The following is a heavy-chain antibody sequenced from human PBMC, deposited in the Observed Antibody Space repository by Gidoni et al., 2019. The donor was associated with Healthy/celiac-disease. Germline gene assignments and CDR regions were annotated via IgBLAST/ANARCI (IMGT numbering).Heavy chain of an antibody. Sequence: QVQLVESGGGVVQPWRSLRLSCAASGFPFSSYGMHWVRQAPGKGLEWVAVIWYDGSNKYYADSVKGRFTISRDNSKNTLYLQMNSLRSEDTAVYYCARGPSAIHYFDYWGQGTLVTVSS. CDR3: ARGPSAIHYFDY. V-gene: IGHV3-33*01. CDR1: GFPFSSYG. CDR2: IWYDGSNK. J-gene: IGHJ4*02.